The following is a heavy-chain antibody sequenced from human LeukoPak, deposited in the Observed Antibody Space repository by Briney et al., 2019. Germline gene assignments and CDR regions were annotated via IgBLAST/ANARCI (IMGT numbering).Heavy chain of an antibody. Sequence: GASVKVSCKASGYTFTSYAMNWVRQAPGQGLEWMGWIKPNSGGTNYAQKFQGRVTMTRDTSISTAYMELSRLRSDDTAVYYCARVRSSSPQDYYMDVWDKGTTVTVSS. J-gene: IGHJ6*03. CDR1: GYTFTSYA. CDR3: ARVRSSSPQDYYMDV. CDR2: IKPNSGGT. D-gene: IGHD6-6*01. V-gene: IGHV1-2*02.